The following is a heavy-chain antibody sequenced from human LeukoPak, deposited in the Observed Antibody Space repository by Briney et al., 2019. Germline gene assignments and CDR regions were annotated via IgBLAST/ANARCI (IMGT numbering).Heavy chain of an antibody. J-gene: IGHJ4*02. D-gene: IGHD1-26*01. CDR2: INDNGGRT. Sequence: GGSLRLSCSASGFTFSRHAMHWVRQAPGKGLEYVSGINDNGGRTHYGDSVKGRFSISRDNSKNTLHLQMSTLRAEDTALYYCVKDVGGSYAFDYWGQGILVTVAS. V-gene: IGHV3-64D*09. CDR3: VKDVGGSYAFDY. CDR1: GFTFSRHA.